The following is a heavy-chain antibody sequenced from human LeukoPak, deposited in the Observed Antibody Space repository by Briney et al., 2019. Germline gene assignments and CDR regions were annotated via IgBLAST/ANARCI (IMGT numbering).Heavy chain of an antibody. V-gene: IGHV4-39*01. Sequence: PSETLSLTCTVSVGSISSSSYYWGWIRQPPGKGLEWIGSIYYSGSTYYNPSLKSRVTISVDTSKNQFSLKLSSVTAADTAVYYCARHPLLRFLEWLPVTYFDYWGQGTLVTVSS. J-gene: IGHJ4*02. CDR2: IYYSGST. CDR1: VGSISSSSYY. D-gene: IGHD3-3*01. CDR3: ARHPLLRFLEWLPVTYFDY.